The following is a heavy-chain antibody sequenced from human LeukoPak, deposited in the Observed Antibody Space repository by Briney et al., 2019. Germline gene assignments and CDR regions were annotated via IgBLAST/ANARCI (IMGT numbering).Heavy chain of an antibody. CDR2: INPNSGGT. V-gene: IGHV1-2*02. J-gene: IGHJ4*02. D-gene: IGHD3-10*01. CDR3: ARGRITMVRGVNY. CDR1: GYTFTGYY. Sequence: ASVKVSCKASGYTFTGYYMHWVRQAPGQGLEWMGWINPNSGGTNYAQKFQGRVTMTRDTSISTAYMELSRLRSDDTAVHYCARGRITMVRGVNYWGQGTLVTVSS.